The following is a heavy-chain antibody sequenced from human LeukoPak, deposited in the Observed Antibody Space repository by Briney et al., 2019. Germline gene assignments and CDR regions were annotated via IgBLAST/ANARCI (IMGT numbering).Heavy chain of an antibody. Sequence: ASVKVSCKASGYTFTGYYMHCVRQAPGQGLEWMGWINPNSGGTNYAQKFQGRVTMTRDTSISTAYMELSRLRSDDTAVYYCARDGAYGDYGGYWGQGTLVTVSS. J-gene: IGHJ4*02. CDR1: GYTFTGYY. CDR3: ARDGAYGDYGGY. CDR2: INPNSGGT. V-gene: IGHV1-2*02. D-gene: IGHD4-17*01.